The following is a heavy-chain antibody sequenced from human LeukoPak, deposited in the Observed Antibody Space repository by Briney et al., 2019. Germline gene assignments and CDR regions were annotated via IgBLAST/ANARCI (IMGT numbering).Heavy chain of an antibody. V-gene: IGHV4-34*01. J-gene: IGHJ5*02. CDR3: AREPQGDLPWFDP. CDR1: GGSFSGYY. Sequence: SETLSLTCAAYGGSFSGYYWSWIRQPPGKGLEWIGEINHSGSTNYNPSLKSRVTISVDTSKNQFSLKLSSVTAADTAVYYCAREPQGDLPWFDPWGQGTLVTVSS. CDR2: INHSGST. D-gene: IGHD2-21*02.